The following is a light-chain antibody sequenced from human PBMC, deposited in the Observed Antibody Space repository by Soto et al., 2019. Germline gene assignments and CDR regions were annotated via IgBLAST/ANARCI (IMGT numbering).Light chain of an antibody. Sequence: QSALTQPASVSGSPGQSITISCIGTSSDVGNYNLVSWYQQHPGKAPKLMIYEGSKRPSGVSNRFSGSKSGNTASLTVSGLQAEDEADYYCCSYAGSGTLVCGGGTKLTVL. J-gene: IGLJ2*01. CDR2: EGS. CDR3: CSYAGSGTLV. CDR1: SSDVGNYNL. V-gene: IGLV2-23*01.